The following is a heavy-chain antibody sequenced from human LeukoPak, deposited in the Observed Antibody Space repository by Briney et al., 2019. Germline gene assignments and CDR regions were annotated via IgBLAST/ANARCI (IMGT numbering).Heavy chain of an antibody. D-gene: IGHD1-26*01. CDR2: IIPIFGTA. CDR1: GYTFTGYY. CDR3: IVGATPPLHYYYYGMDV. V-gene: IGHV1-69*13. Sequence: SVKVSCKASGYTFTGYYMHWVRQAPGQGLEWMGGIIPIFGTANYAQKFQGRVTITADESTSTAYMELSSLRSEDTAVYYCIVGATPPLHYYYYGMDVWGQGTTVTVSS. J-gene: IGHJ6*02.